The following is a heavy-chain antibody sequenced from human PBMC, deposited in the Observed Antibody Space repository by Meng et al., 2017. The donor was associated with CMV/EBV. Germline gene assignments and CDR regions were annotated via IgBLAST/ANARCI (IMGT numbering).Heavy chain of an antibody. CDR3: ARNSGGQDIVVVPAAIDLDY. J-gene: IGHJ4*02. CDR1: GYTFTSYG. V-gene: IGHV1-18*01. D-gene: IGHD2-2*01. CDR2: ISAYNGNT. Sequence: ASVKVSCKASGYTFTSYGISRVRQAPGQGLEWMGWISAYNGNTNYAQKLQGRVTMTTDTSTSTAYMELRSLRSDDTAVYYCARNSGGQDIVVVPAAIDLDYWGQGTLVTVSS.